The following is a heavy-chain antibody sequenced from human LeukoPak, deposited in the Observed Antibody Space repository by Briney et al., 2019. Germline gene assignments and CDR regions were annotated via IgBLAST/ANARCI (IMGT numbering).Heavy chain of an antibody. J-gene: IGHJ3*02. D-gene: IGHD1-26*01. V-gene: IGHV3-48*03. Sequence: GGSLRLSCAASGFTFSSYEMNWVRQAPGKGLEWVSYISSSGSTIYYADSVKGRFTISRDNAKNSLYLQMNSLRAEDTAVYYCAGKWELQALNEDIWGQGTMVTVSS. CDR1: GFTFSSYE. CDR3: AGKWELQALNEDI. CDR2: ISSSGSTI.